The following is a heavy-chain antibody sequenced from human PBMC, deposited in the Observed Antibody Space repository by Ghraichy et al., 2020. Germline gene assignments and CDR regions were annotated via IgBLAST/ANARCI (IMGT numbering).Heavy chain of an antibody. CDR1: GITFTRNW. Sequence: LSLTCAASGITFTRNWMSWVRQAPGKGLEWVANIKQDGSETYYVDSVKGRFTISRDNAKNSLYLQMNSLRAEDTAVYYCARDGDGDFDYWGQGTLVTVSS. J-gene: IGHJ4*02. D-gene: IGHD2-21*02. CDR2: IKQDGSET. CDR3: ARDGDGDFDY. V-gene: IGHV3-7*03.